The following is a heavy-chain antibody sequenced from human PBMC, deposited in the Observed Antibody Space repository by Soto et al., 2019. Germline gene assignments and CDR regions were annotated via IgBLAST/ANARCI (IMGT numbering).Heavy chain of an antibody. J-gene: IGHJ3*02. CDR2: SRNRAKKYTT. V-gene: IGHV3-72*01. D-gene: IGHD6-13*01. CDR3: ARISAAASNAFDI. CDR1: GFTFSDHY. Sequence: WGSLRLSCAGSGFTFSDHYMDWVRQAPGKGLEWVGRSRNRAKKYTTEYAASVKGRFTISRDDSKNSLYLQLNSLITEDTAVYYCARISAAASNAFDIWGQGTMVTVSS.